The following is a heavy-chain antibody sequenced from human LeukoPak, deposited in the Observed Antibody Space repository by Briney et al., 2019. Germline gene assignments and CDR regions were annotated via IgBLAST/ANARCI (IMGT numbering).Heavy chain of an antibody. CDR2: ISGSTGDT. CDR3: ARELGKLGAPSSPLDY. CDR1: GYSFVLYG. D-gene: IGHD3-3*02. Sequence: GASVKVSCKASGYSFVLYGISWVRQAPGEGPEWMGWISGSTGDTNYAQKFQGRVTMTRDTSISTAYMELSRLRSDDTAVYYCARELGKLGAPSSPLDYWGQGTLVTASS. V-gene: IGHV1-18*01. J-gene: IGHJ4*02.